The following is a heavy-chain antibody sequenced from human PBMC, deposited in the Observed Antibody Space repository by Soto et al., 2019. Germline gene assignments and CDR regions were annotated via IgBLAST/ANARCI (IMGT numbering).Heavy chain of an antibody. J-gene: IGHJ6*02. D-gene: IGHD2-2*01. CDR2: IYYSGST. CDR1: GGSISSGDYY. Sequence: SETLSLTCTVPGGSISSGDYYWSWIRQPPGKGLEWIGYIYYSGSTYYNPSLKSRVTISVDTSKNQFSLKLSSVTAADTAVYYCARTQHYGMDVWGQGTTVTVSS. CDR3: ARTQHYGMDV. V-gene: IGHV4-30-4*01.